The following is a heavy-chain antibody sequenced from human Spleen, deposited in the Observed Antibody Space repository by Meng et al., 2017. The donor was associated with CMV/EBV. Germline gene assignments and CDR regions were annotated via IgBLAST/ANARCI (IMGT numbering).Heavy chain of an antibody. CDR3: ARDMGYRNGHDFDY. J-gene: IGHJ4*02. CDR1: GFTFRSHS. V-gene: IGHV3-30-3*01. CDR2: ILYDGSKT. D-gene: IGHD5-18*01. Sequence: GESLKISCAASGFTFRSHSMHWVRQAPGKGLEWVALILYDGSKTYCANSVKGRFTISRDNSNNTLYLKMNSLRSEDTALYYCARDMGYRNGHDFDYWGQGTLVTVSS.